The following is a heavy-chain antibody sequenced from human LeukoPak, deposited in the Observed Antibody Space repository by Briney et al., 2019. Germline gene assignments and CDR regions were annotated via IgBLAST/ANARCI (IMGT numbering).Heavy chain of an antibody. Sequence: SETLSLTCTVSGGSISSYYWSWIRQPAGKGLEWIGRIYTSGSTNYNPSLKSRVTMSVDTSKNQFSLKLSSVTAADTAVYYCARDHPNRGGRGYSYGPSHFDYWGQGTLVTVSS. V-gene: IGHV4-4*07. CDR1: GGSISSYY. D-gene: IGHD5-18*01. CDR3: ARDHPNRGGRGYSYGPSHFDY. J-gene: IGHJ4*02. CDR2: IYTSGST.